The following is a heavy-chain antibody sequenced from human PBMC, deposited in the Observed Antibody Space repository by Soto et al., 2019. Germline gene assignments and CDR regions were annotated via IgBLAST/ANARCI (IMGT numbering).Heavy chain of an antibody. CDR1: GFSFSRYA. D-gene: IGHD1-20*01. Sequence: GGSLRLSCAASGFSFSRYAMNWVRQAPGKGLEWVSGISGSGGSAYYAESLKGRITISRDNSKNLVHLQMNSLRAEDTAVYYWAKPRLYNKISFPGVAFDMGGKGKRAT. V-gene: IGHV3-23*01. CDR3: AKPRLYNKISFPGVAFDM. CDR2: ISGSGGSA. J-gene: IGHJ3*02.